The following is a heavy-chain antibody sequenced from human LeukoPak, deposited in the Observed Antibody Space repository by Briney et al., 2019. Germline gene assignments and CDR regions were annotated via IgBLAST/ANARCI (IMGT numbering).Heavy chain of an antibody. V-gene: IGHV1-2*02. J-gene: IGHJ4*02. D-gene: IGHD2-2*01. CDR3: ARDIVVVPAAAYYFDY. Sequence: GASVKVSCKASGYTFTGYYMHWVRQAPGQGLEWMGWINPNSGGTNYAQKFQGRVTMTRDTSISTAYMELSRLRSDDTAVYYCARDIVVVPAAAYYFDYWGREPWSPSPQ. CDR1: GYTFTGYY. CDR2: INPNSGGT.